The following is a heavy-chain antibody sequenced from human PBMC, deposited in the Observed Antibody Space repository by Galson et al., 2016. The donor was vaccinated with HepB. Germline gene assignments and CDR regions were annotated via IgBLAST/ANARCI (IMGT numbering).Heavy chain of an antibody. CDR2: IYHTGST. D-gene: IGHD3-22*01. CDR3: ARAPYYYDSRTYYFDY. V-gene: IGHV4-30-2*06. J-gene: IGHJ4*02. Sequence: TLSLTCAVSGGSISSDGYSWSWIRLSPGKGLEWIGYIYHTGSTYSNPSLKRRATISVDTSKNQFSLSLGSVTAADTAVYFCARAPYYYDSRTYYFDYWGPGTLVTVSS. CDR1: GGSISSDGYS.